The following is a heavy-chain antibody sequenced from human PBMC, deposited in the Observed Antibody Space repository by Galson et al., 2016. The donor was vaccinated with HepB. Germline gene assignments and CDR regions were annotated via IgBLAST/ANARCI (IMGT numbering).Heavy chain of an antibody. CDR1: GFDFGTYG. CDR2: IWFDGSNK. Sequence: SLRLSCAASGFDFGTYGIHWVRQAPGKGLEWLSVIWFDGSNKFYADSVQGRFTISRDNSENPAYLHMNGLRVEDTAVYYCARGYVATIGDYWGQGTLVTVSS. J-gene: IGHJ4*02. CDR3: ARGYVATIGDY. V-gene: IGHV3-33*01. D-gene: IGHD5-12*01.